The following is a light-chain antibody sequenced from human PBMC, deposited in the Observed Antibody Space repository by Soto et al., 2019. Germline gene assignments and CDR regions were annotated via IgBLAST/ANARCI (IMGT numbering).Light chain of an antibody. CDR1: SSDVGGYNY. CDR2: DVT. J-gene: IGLJ3*02. CDR3: GSYTSRTTWV. Sequence: QSALTQPASVSGSPGQSITISCTGTSSDVGGYNYVSWYQQHPGKAPKLMIYDVTNRPSGVSNRFSGSKSGNTASLTISGLQAEDEADYYCGSYTSRTTWVFGGGTKVTVL. V-gene: IGLV2-14*01.